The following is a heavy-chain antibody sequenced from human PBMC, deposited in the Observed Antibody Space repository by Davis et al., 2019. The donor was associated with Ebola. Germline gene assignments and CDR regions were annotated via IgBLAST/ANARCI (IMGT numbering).Heavy chain of an antibody. D-gene: IGHD3-16*01. CDR2: INAGNGNT. V-gene: IGHV1-3*01. Sequence: ASVKVSCKASGYTFTSCAMHWVRQAPGQRLEWMGWINAGNGNTKYSQKFQGRVTITRDTSASTAYMELSSLRSEDTAVYYCARAHYVWRKYGMDVWGQGTTVTVSS. CDR1: GYTFTSCA. CDR3: ARAHYVWRKYGMDV. J-gene: IGHJ6*02.